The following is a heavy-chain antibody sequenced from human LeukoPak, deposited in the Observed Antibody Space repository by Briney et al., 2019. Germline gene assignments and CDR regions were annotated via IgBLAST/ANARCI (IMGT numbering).Heavy chain of an antibody. Sequence: GGSLRLSCAASGFTFSNYWMHWVRQAPGKGLVWVSGIRFDASITTYADSVKGRFTITRDNAKNTLYLQMNSLRGEDTAVYYCVRGESSSWNAWGQGTLVTVSS. CDR1: GFTFSNYW. D-gene: IGHD6-13*01. CDR2: IRFDASIT. J-gene: IGHJ5*02. V-gene: IGHV3-74*01. CDR3: VRGESSSWNA.